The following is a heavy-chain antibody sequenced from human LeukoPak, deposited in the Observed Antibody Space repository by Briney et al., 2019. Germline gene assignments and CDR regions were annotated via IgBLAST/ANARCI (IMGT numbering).Heavy chain of an antibody. CDR3: ATRMGQLVQYNYYGMDV. CDR1: GYTLTELS. D-gene: IGHD6-6*01. Sequence: ASVKVSCKVSGYTLTELSMHWVRQAPGKGLEGMGGFDLEDGETIYAQKFQGRVTMTEDTSTDTAYMELSSLRSEDTAVYYCATRMGQLVQYNYYGMDVWGQGTTVTVSS. CDR2: FDLEDGET. V-gene: IGHV1-24*01. J-gene: IGHJ6*02.